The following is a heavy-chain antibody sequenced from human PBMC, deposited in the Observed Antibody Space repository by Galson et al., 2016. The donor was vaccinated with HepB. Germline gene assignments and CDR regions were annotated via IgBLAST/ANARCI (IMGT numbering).Heavy chain of an antibody. Sequence: CAISGDSVSSNSAAWYWIRQSPSRGLEWLGRTYYRSKWFNNDAVSVKSRITINPDTSKNQFSLQLNSVTPEDTAVYYCARGTRAFFDYWGQGTLVTVSS. D-gene: IGHD1-1*01. CDR3: ARGTRAFFDY. CDR1: GDSVSSNSAA. CDR2: TYYRSKWFN. V-gene: IGHV6-1*01. J-gene: IGHJ4*02.